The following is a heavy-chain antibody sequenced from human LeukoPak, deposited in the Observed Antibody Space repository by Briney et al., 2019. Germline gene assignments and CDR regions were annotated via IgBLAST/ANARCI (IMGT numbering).Heavy chain of an antibody. V-gene: IGHV3-74*01. D-gene: IGHD6-19*01. CDR2: INSDGSST. Sequence: GGSLRLSCAASGFTFSSYWMHWVRQAPGKGLVWVSRINSDGSSTTYADSVKGRFTISRDNAKNTLYLQMNSLRAEDTAVYYCARAQYSSGWFHFDYWGQRTLVTVSS. CDR1: GFTFSSYW. CDR3: ARAQYSSGWFHFDY. J-gene: IGHJ4*02.